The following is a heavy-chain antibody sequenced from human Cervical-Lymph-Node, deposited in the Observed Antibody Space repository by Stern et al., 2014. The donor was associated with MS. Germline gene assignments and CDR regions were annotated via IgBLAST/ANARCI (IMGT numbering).Heavy chain of an antibody. CDR3: ARGSREVLLPRFYFDY. D-gene: IGHD3-3*01. J-gene: IGHJ4*02. CDR1: GGSISSGNYY. Sequence: QVQLQESGPGLVKPSQTLSLTCTVSGGSISSGNYYWSWIRQHPGKGLEWIGSIYHSRSTYYNPPLKSRVTTSIDTSTNQFSLKLSSVTAADTAVYYCARGSREVLLPRFYFDYWGQGTLVTVSS. V-gene: IGHV4-31*03. CDR2: IYHSRST.